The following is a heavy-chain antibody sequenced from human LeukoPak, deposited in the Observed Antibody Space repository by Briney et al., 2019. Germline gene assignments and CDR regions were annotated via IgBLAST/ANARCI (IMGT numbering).Heavy chain of an antibody. CDR1: GFTFSGYA. CDR3: AKGRGYCSDGNCYSGFDY. V-gene: IGHV3-23*01. CDR2: ITGSGGTT. D-gene: IGHD2-15*01. J-gene: IGHJ4*02. Sequence: GGSLRLSCAASGFTFSGYAMSWVRQAPGKGLEWVSTITGSGGTTYYADSVKGRFTISRDNSKNTLYLQMNSLRVEDTAVYYCAKGRGYCSDGNCYSGFDYWVQGTLVTVSS.